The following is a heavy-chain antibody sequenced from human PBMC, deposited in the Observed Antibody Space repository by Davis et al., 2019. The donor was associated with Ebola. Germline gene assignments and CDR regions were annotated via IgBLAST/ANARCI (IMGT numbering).Heavy chain of an antibody. D-gene: IGHD2-2*01. CDR3: ARHGPGYCSSTSCRNYYYYYGMDV. Sequence: MPSETLSLTCTVSGGSISSYYWSWIRQPPGKGLEWIGYIYYSGSTYYNPSLKSRVTISVDTSKNQFSLKLSSVTAADTAVYYCARHGPGYCSSTSCRNYYYYYGMDVWGQGTTVTVSS. CDR2: IYYSGST. CDR1: GGSISSYY. V-gene: IGHV4-59*08. J-gene: IGHJ6*02.